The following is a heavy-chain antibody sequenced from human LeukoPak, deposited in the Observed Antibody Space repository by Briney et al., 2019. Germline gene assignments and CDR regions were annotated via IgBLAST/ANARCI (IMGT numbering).Heavy chain of an antibody. CDR1: GGSISSGSYY. J-gene: IGHJ4*02. CDR3: ARRDSSGSHHDY. D-gene: IGHD3-22*01. V-gene: IGHV4-39*07. Sequence: SETLSLTCTVSGGSISSGSYYWSWIRQPPGKGLEWIGEINHSGSTNYNPSLKSRVTISVDTSKDQFSLKLSSVTAADTAVYYCARRDSSGSHHDYWGQGTLVTVSS. CDR2: INHSGST.